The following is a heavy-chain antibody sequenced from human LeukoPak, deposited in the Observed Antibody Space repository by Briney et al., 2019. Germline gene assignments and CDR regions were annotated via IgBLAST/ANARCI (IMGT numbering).Heavy chain of an antibody. J-gene: IGHJ4*02. CDR2: IAHDGSDQ. CDR3: AKDRRYYYDTSEGFGRDY. D-gene: IGHD3-22*01. V-gene: IGHV3-30*18. CDR1: GFAFSSFG. Sequence: PGRSLRLSCADSGFAFSSFGMHWVRQAPGKGLDWVAFIAHDGSDQSYADSVRGRFTISRDNSKNTLFLQMNNLRPEDTALYYCAKDRRYYYDTSEGFGRDYWGQGTLVTVSS.